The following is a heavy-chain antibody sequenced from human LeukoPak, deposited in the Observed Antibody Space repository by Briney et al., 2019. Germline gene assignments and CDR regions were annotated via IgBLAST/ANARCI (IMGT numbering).Heavy chain of an antibody. CDR1: GGTFSSYT. J-gene: IGHJ4*02. Sequence: GASVKVSCKASGGTFSSYTISWVRQAPGQGLEWMGRIIPILGIANYAQKFQGRVTITADKSTSTAYMERSSLRSEDTAVYYCASLEYSSSPGDYWGQGTLVTVSS. V-gene: IGHV1-69*02. D-gene: IGHD6-6*01. CDR2: IIPILGIA. CDR3: ASLEYSSSPGDY.